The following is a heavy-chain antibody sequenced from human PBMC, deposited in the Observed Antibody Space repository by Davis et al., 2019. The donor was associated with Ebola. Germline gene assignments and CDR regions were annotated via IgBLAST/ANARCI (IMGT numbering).Heavy chain of an antibody. V-gene: IGHV3-21*01. CDR1: GFTLSNYG. Sequence: PGGSLRLSCAASGFTLSNYGMNWVRQAPGKGLEWVASISSRSAYIYLADSVQGRFSISRDNAKNSVYLEVNSLRPGDTAVYYCVRDPRAGQKDAFDIWGQGTMVIVSS. CDR2: ISSRSAYI. J-gene: IGHJ3*02. CDR3: VRDPRAGQKDAFDI.